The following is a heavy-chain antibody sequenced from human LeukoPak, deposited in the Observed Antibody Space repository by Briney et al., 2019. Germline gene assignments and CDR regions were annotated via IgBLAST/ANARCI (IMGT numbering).Heavy chain of an antibody. V-gene: IGHV1-24*01. CDR1: GYTLIELS. Sequence: WASVKVSCKVSGYTLIELSIHWVRQAPGKGLEWMGGFDPEDGETIYAQKFQVRVTMTEDTSTDTAYMELSSLRSEDTALYYCASHYENLSGYYIYYFDYWGQGTLVTVSS. D-gene: IGHD3-9*01. CDR3: ASHYENLSGYYIYYFDY. J-gene: IGHJ4*02. CDR2: FDPEDGET.